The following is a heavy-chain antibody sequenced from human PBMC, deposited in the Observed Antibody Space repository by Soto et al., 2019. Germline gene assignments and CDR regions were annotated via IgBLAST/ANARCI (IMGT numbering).Heavy chain of an antibody. CDR1: GFTFSSYE. CDR2: ISSSGSTI. CDR3: ASLYYYDSSGYPQAYYYYYGMDV. D-gene: IGHD3-22*01. Sequence: PGGSLRLSCAASGFTFSSYEMNWVRQAPGKGLEWVSYISSSGSTIYYADSVKGRFTISRDNAKNSLYLQMNSLRAEDTAVYYCASLYYYDSSGYPQAYYYYYGMDVWGQGTTVTVSS. J-gene: IGHJ6*02. V-gene: IGHV3-48*03.